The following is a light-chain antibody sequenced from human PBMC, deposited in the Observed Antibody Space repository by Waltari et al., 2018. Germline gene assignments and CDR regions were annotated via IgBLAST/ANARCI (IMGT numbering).Light chain of an antibody. CDR2: DVS. V-gene: IGLV2-14*03. CDR1: SSDVGGYNY. CDR3: SSYTSTSTQV. Sequence: QSALTQPASVSGSPGQSITIPCTGTSSDVGGYNYVYWYQQHPGKAPKLMIYDVSNRPSGVSNRFSGSKSGNTASLTISGLQAEDEADYYCSSYTSTSTQVFRTGTKVTVL. J-gene: IGLJ1*01.